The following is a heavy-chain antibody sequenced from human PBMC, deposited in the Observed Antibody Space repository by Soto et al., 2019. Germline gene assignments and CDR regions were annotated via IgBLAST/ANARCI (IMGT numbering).Heavy chain of an antibody. CDR1: GDTFTDYC. Sequence: VSCKASGDTFTDYCIHWVRQAPGQGLEWMGTVNPSGGHTTYAQHFLGRITITRDTATGTAYMELSGLRSEDTAMYYCAAEIYSGGDCCHFDYWGQGTLVTVSS. CDR2: VNPSGGHT. V-gene: IGHV1-46*01. D-gene: IGHD2-21*02. J-gene: IGHJ4*02. CDR3: AAEIYSGGDCCHFDY.